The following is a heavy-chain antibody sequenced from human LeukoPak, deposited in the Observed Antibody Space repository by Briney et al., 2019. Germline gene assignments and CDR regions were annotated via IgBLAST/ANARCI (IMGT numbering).Heavy chain of an antibody. CDR1: GGTFSSYA. Sequence: ASVKVSCKASGGTFSSYAISWVRQAPGQGLGWMGGIIPIFGTANYAQKFQGRVTITADESTSTAYMELSSLRSEDTAVYYCARDLIPPGSWYKFDPWGQGTLVTVSS. CDR2: IIPIFGTA. V-gene: IGHV1-69*13. J-gene: IGHJ5*02. CDR3: ARDLIPPGSWYKFDP. D-gene: IGHD2-15*01.